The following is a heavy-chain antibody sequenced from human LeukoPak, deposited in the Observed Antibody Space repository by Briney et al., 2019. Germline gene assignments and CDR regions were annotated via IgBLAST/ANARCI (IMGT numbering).Heavy chain of an antibody. J-gene: IGHJ5*02. CDR2: IREDGSEK. V-gene: IGHV3-7*01. CDR3: ATAGASGSYYRWFDP. CDR1: GFSFSRYW. D-gene: IGHD3-10*01. Sequence: GGSLRLSCAAAGFSFSRYWMSWVRQAKGKGLECVAKIREDGSEKYYVDSVKGRFTISRDNAKNSLYLQMNSLRAEDTAVYYCATAGASGSYYRWFDPWGQGTLVTVS.